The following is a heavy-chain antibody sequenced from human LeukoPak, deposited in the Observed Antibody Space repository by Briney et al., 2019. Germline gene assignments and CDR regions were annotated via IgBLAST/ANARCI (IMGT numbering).Heavy chain of an antibody. D-gene: IGHD2-15*01. CDR1: GGSFSGYY. CDR3: ATVVAATYHFDY. CDR2: INHSGST. V-gene: IGHV4-34*01. Sequence: SETLSLTCAVYGGSFSGYYWSWIRQPPGKGLEWIGEINHSGSTNYNPSLKSRVTISVDTSKNQFSPKLSSVTAADTAVYYCATVVAATYHFDYWGQGTLVTVSS. J-gene: IGHJ4*02.